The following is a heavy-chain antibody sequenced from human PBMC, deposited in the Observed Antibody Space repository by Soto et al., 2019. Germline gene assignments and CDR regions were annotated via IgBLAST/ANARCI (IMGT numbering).Heavy chain of an antibody. CDR1: GYTSTSYA. D-gene: IGHD3-3*02. CDR2: ISAYNGNT. Sequence: QVQLVQSGAEVKKPGASVKVSCKASGYTSTSYAISWVRQAPGQGLEWMGWISAYNGNTNYAQNLQGRVTMTTDTPTSTASMELRSLRSDDTAVYYCARYSPPIASWGQGTLVTVSS. J-gene: IGHJ5*02. V-gene: IGHV1-18*01. CDR3: ARYSPPIAS.